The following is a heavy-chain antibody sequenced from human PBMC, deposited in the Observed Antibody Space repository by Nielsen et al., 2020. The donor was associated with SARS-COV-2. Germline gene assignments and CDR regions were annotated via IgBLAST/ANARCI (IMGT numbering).Heavy chain of an antibody. CDR2: IYPGDSDT. CDR1: GYSFTTYW. V-gene: IGHV5-51*01. Sequence: GESLKISCKGSGYSFTTYWIGWVRQMPGKGLEWMGIIYPGDSDTRYYGTFQGKVTISADKSINTAYLQWSSLKVSDTAIYYCTIAAANTRWFDPWGQGTLVTVSS. J-gene: IGHJ5*02. CDR3: TIAAANTRWFDP. D-gene: IGHD6-13*01.